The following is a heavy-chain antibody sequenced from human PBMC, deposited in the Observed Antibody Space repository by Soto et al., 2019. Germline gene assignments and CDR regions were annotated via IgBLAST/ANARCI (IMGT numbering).Heavy chain of an antibody. CDR2: IYYSGST. CDR1: GGSISSYY. V-gene: IGHV4-59*01. CDR3: ARDKYYFDY. J-gene: IGHJ4*02. Sequence: SETLSLTCTVSGGSISSYYWSWIRQPPGKGLEWIGYIYYSGSTNYNPSLKSRVTISVDTSKNQFSLKLSSVTAADTAVHYCARDKYYFDYWGQGTLVTVSS.